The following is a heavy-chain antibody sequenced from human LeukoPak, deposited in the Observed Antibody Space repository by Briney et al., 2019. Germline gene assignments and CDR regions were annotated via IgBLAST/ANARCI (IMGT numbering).Heavy chain of an antibody. J-gene: IGHJ6*02. D-gene: IGHD3-10*01. CDR1: GGSFSGYY. CDR2: INHSGST. V-gene: IGHV4-34*01. Sequence: PSETLSLTCAVYGGSFSGYYWSWIRQPPGKGLEWIGEINHSGSTNYNPSLKSRVTISVDTSKNQFSLKLSSVTAADTAVYYCARGDGSVTVYYYYGMDVWGQGTTVTVSS. CDR3: ARGDGSVTVYYYYGMDV.